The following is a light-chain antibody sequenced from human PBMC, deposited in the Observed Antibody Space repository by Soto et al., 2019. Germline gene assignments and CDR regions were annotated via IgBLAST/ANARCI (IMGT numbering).Light chain of an antibody. Sequence: ELVMTQSRATVPVSPGDIVTLSFRASQSVSIDLAWYQQKHGQAPRLLIYGASSRATGIPDRFSGSGYGTDFNLTISRLEPEDFAVYYCHQYGSSPATFGQGTKVDIK. J-gene: IGKJ1*01. CDR2: GAS. V-gene: IGKV3-20*01. CDR3: HQYGSSPAT. CDR1: QSVSID.